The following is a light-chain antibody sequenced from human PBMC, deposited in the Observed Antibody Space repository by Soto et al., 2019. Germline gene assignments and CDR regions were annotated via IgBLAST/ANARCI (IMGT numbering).Light chain of an antibody. J-gene: IGKJ2*01. CDR3: QQTYSTLGT. CDR2: AAS. Sequence: DIQMTQSPSPLSASLGDRVTITCRASQSIRTYLNWYQQKPGEAPTLLIYAASRLQSGVPSRFSGSGSGTDFTLTISSLQPEDFATYHCQQTYSTLGTFGQGTKLEIK. V-gene: IGKV1-39*01. CDR1: QSIRTY.